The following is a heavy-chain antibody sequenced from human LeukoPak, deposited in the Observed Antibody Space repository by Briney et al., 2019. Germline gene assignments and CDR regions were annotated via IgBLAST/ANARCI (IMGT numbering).Heavy chain of an antibody. CDR3: AGYGSGTAPLGY. V-gene: IGHV3-64*01. J-gene: IGHJ4*02. CDR2: ISSNGGST. CDR1: GFTFSSYA. Sequence: GGSXRLSCAASGFTFSSYAMHWVRQAPGKGLEYVSAISSNGGSTYYANSVKGRLTISRDNSKKTLYLQMGSLRAEDMAVYYCAGYGSGTAPLGYWGQGTLVAVSS. D-gene: IGHD3-10*01.